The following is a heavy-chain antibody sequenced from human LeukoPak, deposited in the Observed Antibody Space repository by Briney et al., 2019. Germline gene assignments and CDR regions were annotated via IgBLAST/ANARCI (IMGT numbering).Heavy chain of an antibody. D-gene: IGHD3-10*01. CDR3: VRVHPYYYGSGSYRSY. CDR2: IIPNTGGT. V-gene: IGHV1-2*02. J-gene: IGHJ4*02. CDR1: GYTFTGYY. Sequence: ASVKVSCKASGYTFTGYYMHWVRQAPGQGLEWMGWIIPNTGGTNYAQKFQGRVTMTRDTSISTAYMELSRLRSDDTAVYYCVRVHPYYYGSGSYRSYWGQGTLVTVSS.